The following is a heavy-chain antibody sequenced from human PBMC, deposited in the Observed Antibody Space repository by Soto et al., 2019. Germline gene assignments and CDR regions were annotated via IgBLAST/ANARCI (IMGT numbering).Heavy chain of an antibody. Sequence: LSLTCTVSGGSISSYYWSWIRQPPGKGLEWIGYIYYSGSTNYNPSLKSRVTISVDTSKNQFSLKLSSVTAADTAVYYCARDNAGYCSSTSCRKPYYYYGMDVWGQGTTVTVSS. CDR1: GGSISSYY. D-gene: IGHD2-2*01. V-gene: IGHV4-59*01. J-gene: IGHJ6*02. CDR2: IYYSGST. CDR3: ARDNAGYCSSTSCRKPYYYYGMDV.